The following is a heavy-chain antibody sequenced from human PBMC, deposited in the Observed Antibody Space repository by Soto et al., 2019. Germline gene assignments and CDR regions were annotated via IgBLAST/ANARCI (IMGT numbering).Heavy chain of an antibody. J-gene: IGHJ5*01. Sequence: SETLSLTCTVSGGSVSSGDYFWIWLRQSPGQRLEWIAYIYYSGSTNHNPSLKRRATISVDTSKSQVSLTLTSTTAADAARYCCARSRNYYYYGFDDWGQGTVVTVSS. V-gene: IGHV4-61*08. CDR1: GGSVSSGDYF. D-gene: IGHD3-22*01. CDR3: ARSRNYYYYGFDD. CDR2: IYYSGST.